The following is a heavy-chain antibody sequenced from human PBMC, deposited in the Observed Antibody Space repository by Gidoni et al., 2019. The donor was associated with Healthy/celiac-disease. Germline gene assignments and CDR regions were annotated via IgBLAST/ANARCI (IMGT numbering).Heavy chain of an antibody. CDR2: ISYDGSNK. Sequence: QVQLVESGGGVVQPGRSLRLSWAASRFTFSSYAMHWVRQAPGKGLEWVAVISYDGSNKYYADSVKGRFTISRDNSKNTLYLQMNSLRAEDTAVYYCARDPVGIAAAGTGYFDLWGRGTLVTVSS. J-gene: IGHJ2*01. V-gene: IGHV3-30-3*01. CDR3: ARDPVGIAAAGTGYFDL. CDR1: RFTFSSYA. D-gene: IGHD6-13*01.